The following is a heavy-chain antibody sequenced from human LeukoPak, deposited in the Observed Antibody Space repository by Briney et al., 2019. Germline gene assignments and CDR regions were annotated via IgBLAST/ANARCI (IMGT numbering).Heavy chain of an antibody. CDR2: IKSKTDGRTT. J-gene: IGHJ4*02. Sequence: GGSLRLSCAASGFTFSNAWMSWVRQAPGKGLEWVGRIKSKTDGRTTDYAAPVKGRFTISRDDSKNTLYLQMNSLKTEDTAVYYCTTSWYWGQGTLVTVSS. CDR1: GFTFSNAW. D-gene: IGHD6-6*01. V-gene: IGHV3-15*01. CDR3: TTSWY.